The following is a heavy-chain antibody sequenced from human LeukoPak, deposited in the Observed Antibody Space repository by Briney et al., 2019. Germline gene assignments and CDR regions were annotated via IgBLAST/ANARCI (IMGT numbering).Heavy chain of an antibody. CDR1: GFTFSSYG. D-gene: IGHD3-16*01. CDR2: ISYDGSNK. J-gene: IGHJ3*02. Sequence: PGGSLRLSCAASGFTFSSYGMHWVRQVPGKGLEWVAVISYDGSNKYYADSVKGRFTISRDNSKNTLYLQMNSLRAEDTAVYYCAKDWGPWLESWSGAFDIWGQGTMVTVSS. CDR3: AKDWGPWLESWSGAFDI. V-gene: IGHV3-30*18.